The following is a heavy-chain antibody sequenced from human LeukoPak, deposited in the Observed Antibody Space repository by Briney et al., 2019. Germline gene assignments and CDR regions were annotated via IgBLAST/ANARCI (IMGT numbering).Heavy chain of an antibody. CDR3: AREYNEYPENWFDP. V-gene: IGHV4-4*07. J-gene: IGHJ5*02. Sequence: SETLSLTCTVSGGSISSYYWSWIRQPAGKGLEWIGRIYTSGSTNYNPSLKSRVTMSVDTSKNQFSLKLSSVTAADTAVYYCAREYNEYPENWFDPWGQGTLGTVSS. CDR2: IYTSGST. D-gene: IGHD1-1*01. CDR1: GGSISSYY.